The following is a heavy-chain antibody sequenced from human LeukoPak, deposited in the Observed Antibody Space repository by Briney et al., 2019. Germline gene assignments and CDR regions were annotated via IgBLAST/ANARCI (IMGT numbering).Heavy chain of an antibody. CDR1: GFTFSSYA. Sequence: GGSLRLSCAASGFTFSSYALSWVRQAPGRGLEWVSGISGSGGSTYYADSVKGGFTVSRDNSKNTLFLQMNGLRPEDTAVYYCAKASYNIAKENWFDPWGQGTPVTVSS. D-gene: IGHD1-1*01. V-gene: IGHV3-23*01. J-gene: IGHJ5*02. CDR3: AKASYNIAKENWFDP. CDR2: ISGSGGST.